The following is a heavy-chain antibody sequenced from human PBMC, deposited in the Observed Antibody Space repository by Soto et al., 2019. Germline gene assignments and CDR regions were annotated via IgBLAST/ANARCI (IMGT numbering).Heavy chain of an antibody. CDR2: INAGNGNA. V-gene: IGHV1-3*01. Sequence: ASVKVSCKASGYTFTSYAMHWVRQAPGQRLEWMGWINAGNGNAKYSQKFQGRFTISRDNSRDTLYLQMNSLRAEDTAVYYCARGVYTGYDFDNWGQGALVTVSS. CDR3: ARGVYTGYDFDN. CDR1: GYTFTSYA. D-gene: IGHD5-12*01. J-gene: IGHJ4*02.